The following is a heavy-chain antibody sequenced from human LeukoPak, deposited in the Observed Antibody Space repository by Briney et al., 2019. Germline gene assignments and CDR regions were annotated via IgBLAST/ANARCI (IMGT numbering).Heavy chain of an antibody. D-gene: IGHD5-12*01. CDR1: RFTFSSYG. CDR2: IWHDGSNK. J-gene: IGHJ6*02. V-gene: IGHV3-33*01. Sequence: GGSLRLSCAASRFTFSSYGMHWVRQAPGKGLEWVTVIWHDGSNKYYADSVKGRFTISRDISKNTLYLQMNSLRAEDTAVYYCARGATFYYYYGMDVWGQGTTVTVSS. CDR3: ARGATFYYYYGMDV.